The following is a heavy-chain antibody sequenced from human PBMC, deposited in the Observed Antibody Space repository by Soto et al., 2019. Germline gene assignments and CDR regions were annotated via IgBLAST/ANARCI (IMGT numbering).Heavy chain of an antibody. V-gene: IGHV3-23*01. J-gene: IGHJ2*01. Sequence: GGSLRLSCAASGFTFSSYAMSWVRQAPGEGLEWVSAISGSGGTTYYADSVKGRFTISRDNAKNTLYLQMNSLRAEDTAMYYCARGEKSGGWPLNWYFDLWGRGTQVTVSS. CDR2: ISGSGGTT. D-gene: IGHD6-19*01. CDR3: ARGEKSGGWPLNWYFDL. CDR1: GFTFSSYA.